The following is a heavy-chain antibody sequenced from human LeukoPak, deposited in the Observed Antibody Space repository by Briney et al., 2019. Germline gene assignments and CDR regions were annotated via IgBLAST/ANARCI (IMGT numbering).Heavy chain of an antibody. D-gene: IGHD3-10*01. CDR3: ARGDRYYYGSGSYYG. V-gene: IGHV4-34*01. CDR1: GESLNSYY. Sequence: SETLSLTCAVYGESLNSYYWSWIRQPPGKGLEWIGEINHSGSTNYNPSLKSRVTISVDTSKNQFSLKLSSVTAADTAVYYCARGDRYYYGSGSYYGWGQGTLVTVSS. CDR2: INHSGST. J-gene: IGHJ4*02.